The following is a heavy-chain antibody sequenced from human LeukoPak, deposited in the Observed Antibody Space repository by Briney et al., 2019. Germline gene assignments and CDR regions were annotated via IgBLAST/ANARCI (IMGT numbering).Heavy chain of an antibody. J-gene: IGHJ6*02. CDR1: AGSISNYY. Sequence: SETLSLTCTVSAGSISNYYWSWIRQPPGKGLEWIGCIYYGGSTNYNPSLTSRVTISVDTSKNQFSLKLSSVTAADTAVYYCARRRYYERSRYYYYGMDVWGQGTTVTVSS. D-gene: IGHD3-22*01. CDR3: ARRRYYERSRYYYYGMDV. CDR2: IYYGGST. V-gene: IGHV4-59*01.